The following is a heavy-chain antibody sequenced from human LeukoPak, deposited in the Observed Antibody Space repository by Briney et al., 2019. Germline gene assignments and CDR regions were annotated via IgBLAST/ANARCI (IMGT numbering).Heavy chain of an antibody. D-gene: IGHD1-26*01. J-gene: IGHJ5*02. CDR1: GYTFTSYG. CDR2: ISAYNGNT. V-gene: IGHV1-18*01. Sequence: GASVKVSCKASGYTFTSYGISWVRQAPGQGLEWMGWISAYNGNTNYAQKLQGRVTMTTDTSTSTACMELRSLRSDDPAVYYCARASPGGIVGATWFDPWGQGTLVTVSS. CDR3: ARASPGGIVGATWFDP.